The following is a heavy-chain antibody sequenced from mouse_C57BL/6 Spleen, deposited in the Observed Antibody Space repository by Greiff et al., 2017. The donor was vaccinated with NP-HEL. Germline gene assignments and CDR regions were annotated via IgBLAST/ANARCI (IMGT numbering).Heavy chain of an antibody. CDR3: GRPCYDYAAWFAY. V-gene: IGHV5-17*01. Sequence: EVKLVESGGGLVKPGGSLKLSCAASGFTFSDYGMHWVRQAPEKGMEWVAYISSGSSTIYYADTVKGRFTISRDNATNTLYLQMTSLRSEDTAMYYCGRPCYDYAAWFAYWGQGTLVTVSA. CDR1: GFTFSDYG. CDR2: ISSGSSTI. J-gene: IGHJ3*01. D-gene: IGHD2-4*01.